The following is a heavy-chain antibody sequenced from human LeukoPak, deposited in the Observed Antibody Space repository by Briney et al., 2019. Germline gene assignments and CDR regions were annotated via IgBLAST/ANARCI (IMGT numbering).Heavy chain of an antibody. CDR3: AKAPSITMVRGVISYYYGMDV. D-gene: IGHD3-10*01. J-gene: IGHJ6*02. V-gene: IGHV3-30*02. CDR2: IRYDGSNK. Sequence: GGSLRLSCAASGFTFSSYGMHWVRQAPGKGLEWVAFIRYDGSNKYYANSVKGRFTISRDNSKNTLYLQMNSLRAEDTAVYYCAKAPSITMVRGVISYYYGMDVWGQGTTVTVSS. CDR1: GFTFSSYG.